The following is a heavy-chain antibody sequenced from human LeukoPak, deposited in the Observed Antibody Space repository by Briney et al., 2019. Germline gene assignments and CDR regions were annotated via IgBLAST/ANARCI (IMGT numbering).Heavy chain of an antibody. V-gene: IGHV3-33*01. D-gene: IGHD1-26*01. Sequence: GGSLRLSCAASGFTFSSYGMHWVRQAPGKGLEWVAVIWYDGSNKYYADSVKGRFTISRDNSKNTLYPQMNSLRAEDTAVYYCARDRGSGRRLDYWGQGTLVTVSS. CDR2: IWYDGSNK. CDR3: ARDRGSGRRLDY. J-gene: IGHJ4*02. CDR1: GFTFSSYG.